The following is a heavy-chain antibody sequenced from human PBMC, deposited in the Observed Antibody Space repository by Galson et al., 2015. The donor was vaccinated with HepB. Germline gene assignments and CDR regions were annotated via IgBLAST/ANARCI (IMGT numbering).Heavy chain of an antibody. Sequence: SLRLSCAASGFTFSSHAMNWVRQAPGKGLEWVSTIINSGGSTYYADSVKGRFTISRDNSKNTLYLQINSLRAEDTAVYYCAKLESDWGQGTLVTVSS. J-gene: IGHJ4*02. CDR1: GFTFSSHA. V-gene: IGHV3-23*01. CDR3: AKLESD. CDR2: IINSGGST.